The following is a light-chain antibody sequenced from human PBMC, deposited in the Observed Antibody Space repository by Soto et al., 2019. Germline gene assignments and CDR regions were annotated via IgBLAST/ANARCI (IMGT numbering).Light chain of an antibody. J-gene: IGLJ1*01. CDR3: CSYAGSHYD. V-gene: IGLV2-23*02. Sequence: QSVLTQPASVSGSPGQSITISCTGTSSDVGSYNLVSWYQQHPGKAPKLMIYEVSKWPSGISNRFSGSKSGNTASLTISGLQAEDEGDYYCCSYAGSHYDFGTGTKVTVL. CDR2: EVS. CDR1: SSDVGSYNL.